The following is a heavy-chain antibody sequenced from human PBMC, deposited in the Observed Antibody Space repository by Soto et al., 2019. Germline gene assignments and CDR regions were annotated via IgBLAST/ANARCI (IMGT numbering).Heavy chain of an antibody. CDR3: ARGVYDSSGYYYRWFDP. D-gene: IGHD3-22*01. CDR1: GDSVSSNSAA. J-gene: IGHJ5*02. Sequence: SQTLSLTCAISGDSVSSNSAAWNWIRQSPSRGLEWLGRTHYRSKWYNDYAVSVKSRITINPDTSKNQFSLQLNSVTPEDTAVYYCARGVYDSSGYYYRWFDPWGQGTLVTVSS. CDR2: THYRSKWYN. V-gene: IGHV6-1*01.